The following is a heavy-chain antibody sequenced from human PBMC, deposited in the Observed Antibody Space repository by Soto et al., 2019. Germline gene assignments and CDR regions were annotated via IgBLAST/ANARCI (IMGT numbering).Heavy chain of an antibody. CDR1: GFPFGSHA. Sequence: PGGSLRLSCAASGFPFGSHAMSWVRQAPGKGLEWVSLVSGNGGTTNYADSVKGRFTISRDNSQKTLYLQMNSLRAEDTAIYYCAREAIYYDASGFSLYYFDSWGQGSLVTVSS. V-gene: IGHV3-23*01. CDR2: VSGNGGTT. CDR3: AREAIYYDASGFSLYYFDS. J-gene: IGHJ4*02. D-gene: IGHD3-16*01.